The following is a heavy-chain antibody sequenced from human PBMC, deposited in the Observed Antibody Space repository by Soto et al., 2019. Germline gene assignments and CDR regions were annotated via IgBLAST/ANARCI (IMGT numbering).Heavy chain of an antibody. Sequence: EVQLVESGGGLVKPGGSLRLSCAASGFTFSNAWMNWVRQAPGKGLEWVGRIKSKTDGRTTDYAAPVKGRFTISRDDSKNTLYLQMNSLKTEDTAVYYCTTTTAEQCLKGWGQGTLVTVSS. CDR2: IKSKTDGRTT. J-gene: IGHJ4*02. CDR1: GFTFSNAW. D-gene: IGHD6-19*01. CDR3: TTTTAEQCLKG. V-gene: IGHV3-15*07.